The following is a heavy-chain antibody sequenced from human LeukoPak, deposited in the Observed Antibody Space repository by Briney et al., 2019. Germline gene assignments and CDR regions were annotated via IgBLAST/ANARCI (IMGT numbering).Heavy chain of an antibody. CDR1: GGSISSGGYY. CDR2: IYYSGST. Sequence: SETLSLTCTVSGGSISSGGYYWSWIRQHPGKGLEWIGYIYYSGSTYYNPSLKSRVTISVDTSKNQFSLKLSSVTAADTAVYYCARDLHYDILTGPSRWFDPWGQGTLVTVSS. J-gene: IGHJ5*02. V-gene: IGHV4-31*03. D-gene: IGHD3-9*01. CDR3: ARDLHYDILTGPSRWFDP.